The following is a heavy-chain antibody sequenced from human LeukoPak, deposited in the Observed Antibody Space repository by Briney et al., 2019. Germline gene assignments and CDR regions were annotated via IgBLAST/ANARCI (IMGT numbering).Heavy chain of an antibody. Sequence: GGSLRLSCAASGFTFSTYTMHWVRQAPGKGLEWVAVISYDGSNKYYADSVKGRFTISRDNSKNTVYLQMDSLRAEDTAVYYCATHYKWDLLVHAFDFWGQGTMVTVSS. J-gene: IGHJ3*01. D-gene: IGHD1-26*01. CDR1: GFTFSTYT. CDR2: ISYDGSNK. V-gene: IGHV3-30-3*01. CDR3: ATHYKWDLLVHAFDF.